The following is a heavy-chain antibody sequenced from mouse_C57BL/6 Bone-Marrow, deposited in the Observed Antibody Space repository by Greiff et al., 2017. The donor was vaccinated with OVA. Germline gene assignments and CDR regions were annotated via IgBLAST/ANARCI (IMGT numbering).Heavy chain of an antibody. Sequence: VQLKESGAELVRPGASAKLSCTASGFNIKDDYMHWVKQRPEQGLEWIGWIDPENGDTEYASKFQGKATITADTSSNTAYLQLSSLTSEDTAVYYCTTDTTGLYAMDYWGQGTSVTVSS. V-gene: IGHV14-4*01. CDR1: GFNIKDDY. CDR2: IDPENGDT. J-gene: IGHJ4*01. D-gene: IGHD1-1*01. CDR3: TTDTTGLYAMDY.